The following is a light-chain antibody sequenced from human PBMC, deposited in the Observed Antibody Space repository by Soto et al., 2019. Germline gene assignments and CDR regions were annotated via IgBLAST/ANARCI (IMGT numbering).Light chain of an antibody. J-gene: IGKJ1*01. CDR2: KAS. Sequence: DIQMTQSPSALAASVGERVTITCRASQSFSTWLAWYQQKPGKAPNLLIYKASTLDSGVPSRFSGSGSGTEFTLTISSLQPDDFATYYIQQYNNYPWTFGQGPKVDIK. V-gene: IGKV1-5*03. CDR3: QQYNNYPWT. CDR1: QSFSTW.